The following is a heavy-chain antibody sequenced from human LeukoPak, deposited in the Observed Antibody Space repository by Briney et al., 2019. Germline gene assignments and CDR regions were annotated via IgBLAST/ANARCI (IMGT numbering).Heavy chain of an antibody. CDR1: GFTFSDCH. CDR2: IWYDEDAK. V-gene: IGHV3-33*06. CDR3: AKVAYDILTGGFDP. J-gene: IGHJ5*02. D-gene: IGHD3-9*01. Sequence: PGGSLRLSCAASGFTFSDCHIHWVRQAPGKGLDWVALIWYDEDAKFYADSVKGRFTISRDNSKNTLYLQMNSLRAEDTAVYYCAKVAYDILTGGFDPWGQGTLVTVSS.